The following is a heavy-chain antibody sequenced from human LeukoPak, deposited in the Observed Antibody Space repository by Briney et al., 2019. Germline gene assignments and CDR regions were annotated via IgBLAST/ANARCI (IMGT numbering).Heavy chain of an antibody. J-gene: IGHJ4*02. V-gene: IGHV3-23*01. CDR3: AKENPVGGTNYFDY. Sequence: RGSLRLSCAASGFILSTYPMSWVRQAPGKGLEWVSAITGRGDNIYYADSVKGRFTISRDNSKNTLFLQMNSLTVEDTAVYYCAKENPVGGTNYFDYWGQGTLVTVSS. CDR2: ITGRGDNI. D-gene: IGHD1-26*01. CDR1: GFILSTYP.